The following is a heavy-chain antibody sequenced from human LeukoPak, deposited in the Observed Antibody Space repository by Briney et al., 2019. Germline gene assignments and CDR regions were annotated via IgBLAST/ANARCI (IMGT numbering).Heavy chain of an antibody. J-gene: IGHJ1*01. Sequence: SETLSLTCSVSGDSVSRSDSYWDWIRQPPRKGLEWIGTIYYSGRTYYSPSLKSRVTMSVDPSNNQFSLNLRSVTAADTARYYCARRRYYDGSGYLEWGQGTLLSVSS. CDR1: GDSVSRSDSY. CDR3: ARRRYYDGSGYLE. V-gene: IGHV4-39*01. CDR2: IYYSGRT. D-gene: IGHD3-22*01.